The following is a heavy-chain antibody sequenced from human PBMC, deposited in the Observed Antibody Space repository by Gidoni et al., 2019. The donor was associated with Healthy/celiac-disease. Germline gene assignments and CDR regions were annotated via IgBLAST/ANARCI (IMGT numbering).Heavy chain of an antibody. J-gene: IGHJ4*02. CDR3: ARVLPNYYGSGSYRY. Sequence: QVQLQQWGAGLLKPSETLSLTCAVYGGSFSGYYWSWIRQPPGKGLEWIGEINHSGSTNYNPSLKSRVTISVDTSKNQFSLKLSSVTAADTAVYYCARVLPNYYGSGSYRYWGQGTLVTVSS. D-gene: IGHD3-10*01. CDR1: GGSFSGYY. V-gene: IGHV4-34*01. CDR2: INHSGST.